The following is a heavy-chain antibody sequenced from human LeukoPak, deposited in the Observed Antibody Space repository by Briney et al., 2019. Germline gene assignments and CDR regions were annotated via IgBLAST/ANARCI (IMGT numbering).Heavy chain of an antibody. Sequence: PGGSLRLSCEASGFTFNNFGMHWVRQAPGKGLEWVSYISSSSTIYYADSVKGRFTISRDNAKNSLYLQMNSLRAEDTAVYYCARDSLDYGDYVLMSGDAFDIWGQGTLVTVSS. V-gene: IGHV3-48*01. J-gene: IGHJ4*02. CDR3: ARDSLDYGDYVLMSGDAFDI. D-gene: IGHD4-17*01. CDR1: GFTFNNFG. CDR2: ISSSSTI.